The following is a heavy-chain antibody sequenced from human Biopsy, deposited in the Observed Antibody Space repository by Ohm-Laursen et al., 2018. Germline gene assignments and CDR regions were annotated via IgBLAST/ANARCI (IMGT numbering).Heavy chain of an antibody. CDR2: NIPILGTG. V-gene: IGHV1-69*06. J-gene: IGHJ1*01. Sequence: SVKVFYQAPGGTFSNYGVNWVRQAPGHGLGWLGGNIPILGTGNYAQKFQDRVTVAADTSPSTATMELRSLRSDDTAMYYCATKLTGYFHHWGQGTLVIVSS. D-gene: IGHD3-9*01. CDR3: ATKLTGYFHH. CDR1: GGTFSNYG.